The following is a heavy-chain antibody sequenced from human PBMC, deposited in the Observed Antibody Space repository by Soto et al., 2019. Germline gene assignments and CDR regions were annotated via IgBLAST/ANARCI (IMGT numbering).Heavy chain of an antibody. J-gene: IGHJ6*02. D-gene: IGHD3-10*01. V-gene: IGHV4-59*01. CDR3: ARGSMVRGISLFEGGMDV. Sequence: QVQLQESGPGLVKPSETLSLTCTVSGGSISSYYWSWIRQPPGKGLEWIGYIYYSGSTNYNPSLESRVTISVDTAKHQLSLKLSSVTAADTAVYYCARGSMVRGISLFEGGMDVWGQGTTVTVSS. CDR2: IYYSGST. CDR1: GGSISSYY.